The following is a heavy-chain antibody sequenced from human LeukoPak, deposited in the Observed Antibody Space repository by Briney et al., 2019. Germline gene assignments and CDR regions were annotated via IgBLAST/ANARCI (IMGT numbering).Heavy chain of an antibody. CDR3: ARGGYCSGGSCYSNWFDP. CDR2: IYYSGST. J-gene: IGHJ5*02. Sequence: SETLSLTCTVSGGSISSYYWSWIRQPPGKGLEWIGYIYYSGSTNYNPSLKSRVTISVDTSKNQFSLKLSSVTAADTAVYYCARGGYCSGGSCYSNWFDPWGQGTLVIVSS. V-gene: IGHV4-59*01. D-gene: IGHD2-15*01. CDR1: GGSISSYY.